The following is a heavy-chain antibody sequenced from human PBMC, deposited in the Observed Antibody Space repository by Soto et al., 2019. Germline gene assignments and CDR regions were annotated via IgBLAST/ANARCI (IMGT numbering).Heavy chain of an antibody. V-gene: IGHV1-24*01. CDR3: AAPKPDSIAVDAFDI. D-gene: IGHD6-19*01. CDR1: GYTLTELS. CDR2: FDPEDGET. Sequence: ASVKVSCQVSGYTLTELSMHWVRQAPGKGLEWMGGFDPEDGETIYAQKFQGRVTMTEDMSTSTAYMELSSLRSEDTAVYYCAAPKPDSIAVDAFDIWGQGTMVTVSS. J-gene: IGHJ3*02.